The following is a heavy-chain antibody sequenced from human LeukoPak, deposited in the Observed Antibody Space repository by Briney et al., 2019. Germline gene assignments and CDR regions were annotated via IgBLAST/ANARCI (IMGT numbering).Heavy chain of an antibody. J-gene: IGHJ4*02. V-gene: IGHV3-30*02. Sequence: GGSLRLSCAASGFTFSSYGMHWVRQAPGKGLEWVAFIRFDGSNKYYADSVKGRFTISRDNSKNTLYLQMNSLRAEDTAVYYCAKGSDWNPYYFDYWGQGTLVTVSS. CDR2: IRFDGSNK. CDR1: GFTFSSYG. CDR3: AKGSDWNPYYFDY. D-gene: IGHD1-1*01.